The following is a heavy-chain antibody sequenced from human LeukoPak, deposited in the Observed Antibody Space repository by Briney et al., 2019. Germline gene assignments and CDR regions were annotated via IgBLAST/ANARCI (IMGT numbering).Heavy chain of an antibody. CDR2: ISSSDSII. CDR3: ARVGSGSTFDY. CDR1: GFTFSDYY. V-gene: IGHV3-11*01. D-gene: IGHD1-26*01. J-gene: IGHJ4*02. Sequence: KAGGSLRLSCVASGFTFSDYYMSWLRQAPGKGLEWVSYISSSDSIIYYTDSVKGRFPIYRDNAKNSLDLQMNSQRAEDTAVYYCARVGSGSTFDYWGQGTLVTVSS.